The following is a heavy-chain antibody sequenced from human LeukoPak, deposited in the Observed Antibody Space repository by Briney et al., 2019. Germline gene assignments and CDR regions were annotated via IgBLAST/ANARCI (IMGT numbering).Heavy chain of an antibody. D-gene: IGHD3-10*01. V-gene: IGHV3-30*18. Sequence: GGSLRLSCAASGFTFSSYGMHWVRQAPGKGLEWVAVISYDGGNKYYADSVKGRFTISRDNSKNTLYLQMNSLRAEDTAVYYCAKDHLEVRAFDYWGQGTLVTVSS. J-gene: IGHJ4*02. CDR2: ISYDGGNK. CDR1: GFTFSSYG. CDR3: AKDHLEVRAFDY.